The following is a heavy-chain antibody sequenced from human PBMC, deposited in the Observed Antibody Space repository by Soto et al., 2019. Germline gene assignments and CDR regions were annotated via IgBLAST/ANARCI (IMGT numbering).Heavy chain of an antibody. CDR3: AHRLAMMAAFDV. CDR1: GFLLTTSGCG. V-gene: IGHV2-5*02. CDR2: FFWGYNK. Sequence: QITLKESGPTLVKPTQTLTLTCTFSGFLLTTSGCGVCWFLQPPGQPLEWLALFFWGYNKRDSPSLKTRLTISKDTAKNQVVLTINKMAPEHTATYSCAHRLAMMAAFDVWGPGTVVTGSS. D-gene: IGHD3-16*01. J-gene: IGHJ3*01.